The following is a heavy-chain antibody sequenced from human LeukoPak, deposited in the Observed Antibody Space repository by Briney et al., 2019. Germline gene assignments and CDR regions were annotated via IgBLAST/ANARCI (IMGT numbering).Heavy chain of an antibody. J-gene: IGHJ5*02. V-gene: IGHV1-69*15. Sequence: ASVKVSCKTSGGTSTSYAITWVRQAPGQGLEWMGKIIPISGTTNYAQKFQGRVTFTADESTSTAYMELSSLRSEDTALYYCARKLRLGGNWFDPWGQGTLVTVSS. D-gene: IGHD1-26*01. CDR2: IIPISGTT. CDR1: GGTSTSYA. CDR3: ARKLRLGGNWFDP.